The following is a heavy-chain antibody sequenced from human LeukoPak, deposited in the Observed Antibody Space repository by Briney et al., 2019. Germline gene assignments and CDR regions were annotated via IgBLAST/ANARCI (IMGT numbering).Heavy chain of an antibody. D-gene: IGHD3-16*01. V-gene: IGHV3-30*18. Sequence: GGSLRLSCAASGFTFSSYGMHWVRQAPGKGLEWVAVISYGGSNKYYADSVKGRFTISRDNSKNTLYLQMNSLRAEDTAVYYCAKEWGAFDIWGQGTMVTVSS. J-gene: IGHJ3*02. CDR1: GFTFSSYG. CDR3: AKEWGAFDI. CDR2: ISYGGSNK.